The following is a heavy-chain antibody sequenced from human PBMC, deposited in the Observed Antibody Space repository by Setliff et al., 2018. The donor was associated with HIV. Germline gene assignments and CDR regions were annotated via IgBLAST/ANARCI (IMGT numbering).Heavy chain of an antibody. Sequence: ASVKVSCKASGYTLTTFGISWVRQTPGQGLEWMGWINTETGNPMYAQGFTGRFVFSLDTSVSTASLQISSLKTEDTAMYYCARVGSYWSTFDYWGQGALVTVSS. D-gene: IGHD1-26*01. CDR3: ARVGSYWSTFDY. V-gene: IGHV7-4-1*02. CDR2: INTETGNP. CDR1: GYTLTTFG. J-gene: IGHJ4*02.